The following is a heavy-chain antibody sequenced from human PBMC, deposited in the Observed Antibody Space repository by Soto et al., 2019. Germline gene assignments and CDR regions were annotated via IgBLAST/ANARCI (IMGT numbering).Heavy chain of an antibody. V-gene: IGHV4-34*01. CDR2: INHSGST. D-gene: IGHD3-3*01. CDR1: GGSFSGYY. J-gene: IGHJ6*03. CDR3: ARAYDPLYYYYYLAV. Sequence: SETLSLTCAVYGGSFSGYYWSWIRQPPGKGLEWIGEINHSGSTNYNPSLKSRVTISVDTSKNQFSLKLSSVTAADTAVYYCARAYDPLYYYYYLAVWGKGTTVTVSS.